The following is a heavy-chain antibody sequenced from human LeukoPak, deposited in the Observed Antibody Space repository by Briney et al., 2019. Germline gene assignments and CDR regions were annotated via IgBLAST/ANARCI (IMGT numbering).Heavy chain of an antibody. V-gene: IGHV4-4*07. Sequence: SETLSLTCTVSGGSITNYYWSWIRQPAGKGLEWIGRIYTSGSTSYNPSLKSRVTMSVDTSKNQFSLKLSSVAAADTAVYYCARGCSSTSCWLRMDVWGQGTTVTVSS. D-gene: IGHD2-2*01. CDR3: ARGCSSTSCWLRMDV. CDR2: IYTSGST. J-gene: IGHJ6*02. CDR1: GGSITNYY.